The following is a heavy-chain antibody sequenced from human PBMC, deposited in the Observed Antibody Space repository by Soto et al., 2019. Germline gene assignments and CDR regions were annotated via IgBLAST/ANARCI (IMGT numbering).Heavy chain of an antibody. V-gene: IGHV1-2*04. Sequence: GASVKVSCKASGYTFTGYYMHWVRQAPGQGLEWMGWINPNSGGTNYAQKFQGWVTMTRDTSISTAYMELSRLRSDDTAVYYCARSLYCSCGSCYPRSTPFDYWGQGTLVTVSS. CDR1: GYTFTGYY. D-gene: IGHD2-15*01. CDR2: INPNSGGT. CDR3: ARSLYCSCGSCYPRSTPFDY. J-gene: IGHJ4*02.